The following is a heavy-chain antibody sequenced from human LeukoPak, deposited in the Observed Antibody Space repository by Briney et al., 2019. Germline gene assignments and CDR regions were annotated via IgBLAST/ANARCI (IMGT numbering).Heavy chain of an antibody. Sequence: SETLSLTCTVSGGSISSYYWSWIRQPPGKGLEWIGYIYYSGSTNYNPSLKSRVTISVDTSKNQFSLKLSSVTAADTAVYYCARPGGPNNWYFDLRGRGTLVTVSS. CDR1: GGSISSYY. J-gene: IGHJ2*01. D-gene: IGHD4/OR15-4a*01. CDR2: IYYSGST. CDR3: ARPGGPNNWYFDL. V-gene: IGHV4-59*08.